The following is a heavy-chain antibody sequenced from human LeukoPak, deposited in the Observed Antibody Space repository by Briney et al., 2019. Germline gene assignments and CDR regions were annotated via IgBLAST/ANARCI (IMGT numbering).Heavy chain of an antibody. CDR1: GDSLSSHY. V-gene: IGHV4-59*08. CDR2: IYGSGST. D-gene: IGHD6-19*01. CDR3: ARNVGWYSHDS. Sequence: SETLSLTCTVSGDSLSSHYWSWIRQPPGRGLEWIGYIYGSGSTHCDPSLRSRVTISEDTSKNQFSLKLTSVTAADTAVYYCARNVGWYSHDSWGQGTLVTVSS. J-gene: IGHJ4*02.